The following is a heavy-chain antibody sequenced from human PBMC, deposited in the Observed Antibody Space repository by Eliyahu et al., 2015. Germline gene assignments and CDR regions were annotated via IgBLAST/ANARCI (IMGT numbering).Heavy chain of an antibody. V-gene: IGHV3-23*01. D-gene: IGHD4/OR15-4a*01. Sequence: EVQLLESGGGLVQPGGSLRLSCAPXGFXFSSYAMSWVRQTXGKGLEWVSGISGGGGSIYYADSVKGRFTISRDNSKNTLYLQMNSLRAEDTAVYYCAKSAANYVLNGMDVWGQGTTVTVSS. CDR3: AKSAANYVLNGMDV. CDR1: GFXFSSYA. J-gene: IGHJ6*02. CDR2: ISGGGGSI.